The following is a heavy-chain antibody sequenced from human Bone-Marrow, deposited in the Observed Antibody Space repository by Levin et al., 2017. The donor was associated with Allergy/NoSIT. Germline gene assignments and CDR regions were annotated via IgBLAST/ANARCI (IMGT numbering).Heavy chain of an antibody. J-gene: IGHJ4*02. CDR2: FDVVDGDT. V-gene: IGHV1-24*01. Sequence: GESLKISCNVSGFSLIESSMHWVRQAPGKGLEWVGGFDVVDGDTFYAQKFRDRVTMTADTSGDTVYMELRSLTSKDTALYYCAADTYWNIFSYWGQGTLVTVSS. CDR3: AADTYWNIFSY. CDR1: GFSLIESS. D-gene: IGHD1/OR15-1a*01.